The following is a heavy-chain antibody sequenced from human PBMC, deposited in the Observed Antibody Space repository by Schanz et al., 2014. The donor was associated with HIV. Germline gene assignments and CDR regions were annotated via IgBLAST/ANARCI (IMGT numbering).Heavy chain of an antibody. V-gene: IGHV3-23*04. Sequence: VQLVESGGGVVQPGRSLRLSCAASGFTFSSYGMSWVRQAPGKGLEWVSTISAGVGTASYADSVKGRFTISRDNSKKMLFLQMNRLRAEDTAVYYCAKPEYDSSGNSQSHFDYWGQGTLVTVSS. D-gene: IGHD3-22*01. CDR2: ISAGVGTA. CDR3: AKPEYDSSGNSQSHFDY. J-gene: IGHJ4*02. CDR1: GFTFSSYG.